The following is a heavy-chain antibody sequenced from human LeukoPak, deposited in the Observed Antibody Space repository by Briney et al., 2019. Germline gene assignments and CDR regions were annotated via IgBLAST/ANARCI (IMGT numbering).Heavy chain of an antibody. CDR1: VGSISSGDYY. CDR3: ARGAGGTIFGVVIIGSYDAFDI. V-gene: IGHV4-30-4*08. D-gene: IGHD3-3*01. J-gene: IGHJ3*02. CDR2: IYYSGST. Sequence: SETLSLTCTVSVGSISSGDYYCSWICQPPGKGLEWLGYIYYSGSTYYNPSLKSRVTISVDTSKNQSSLKLSPVPAADTAVYYCARGAGGTIFGVVIIGSYDAFDIWGQGTMVTVSS.